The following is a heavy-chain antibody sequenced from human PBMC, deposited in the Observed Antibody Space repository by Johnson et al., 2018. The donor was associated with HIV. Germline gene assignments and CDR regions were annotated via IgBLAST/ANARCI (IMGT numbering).Heavy chain of an antibody. CDR1: GFTFSSYA. V-gene: IGHV3-9*01. Sequence: VQLVESGGGLVQPGGSLRLSCAASGFTFSSYAMHWVRQAPGKGLEWVAGISWSSGSIGYADSVKGRFTISRDNAKNSLYLQMSSLRVEDTALYYCARDLIVGASGSDAFDVWGQGTAVTVSS. CDR2: ISWSSGSI. D-gene: IGHD1-26*01. CDR3: ARDLIVGASGSDAFDV. J-gene: IGHJ3*01.